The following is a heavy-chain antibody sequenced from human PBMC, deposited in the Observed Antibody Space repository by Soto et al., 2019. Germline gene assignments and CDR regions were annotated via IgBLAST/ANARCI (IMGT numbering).Heavy chain of an antibody. CDR2: IGSSNTYI. Sequence: GGSLRLSCAASGFTFSSYNMNWVRQAPGKGLEWVASIGSSNTYIYYADSVKGRFTISRDNAKNSLYLQMNSLRAEDTAVYYCARDRRISTDCYWGTWSDPWGQGTLVTVSS. D-gene: IGHD2-2*01. CDR3: ARDRRISTDCYWGTWSDP. J-gene: IGHJ5*02. V-gene: IGHV3-21*01. CDR1: GFTFSSYN.